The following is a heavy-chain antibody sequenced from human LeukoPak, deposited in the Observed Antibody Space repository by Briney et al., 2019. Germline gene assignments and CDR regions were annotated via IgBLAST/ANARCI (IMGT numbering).Heavy chain of an antibody. D-gene: IGHD4-17*01. J-gene: IGHJ5*02. Sequence: PGGSLRLSCAASGFTFSSYGMHWVRQAPGKGLEWVAFIRYDGSNKYYADSVKGRFTIPRDNSKNTLYLQTSSLRAEDTAVYYCAKDRGYGDYVYWFDPWGQGTLVTVSS. CDR3: AKDRGYGDYVYWFDP. V-gene: IGHV3-30*02. CDR2: IRYDGSNK. CDR1: GFTFSSYG.